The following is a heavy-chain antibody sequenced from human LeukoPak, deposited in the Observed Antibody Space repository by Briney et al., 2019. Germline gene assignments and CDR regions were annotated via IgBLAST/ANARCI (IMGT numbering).Heavy chain of an antibody. CDR3: AKDVVAAPSRFDY. V-gene: IGHV3-23*01. CDR1: GFTVSSNY. J-gene: IGHJ4*02. Sequence: GRSLRLSCAASGFTVSSNYMSWVRQAPGKGLEWVSGIRGSGGSTYYADSVKGRFTISRDNSKNTMYLQMNSLRAEDTAVYYCAKDVVAAPSRFDYWGQGTLVTVSS. D-gene: IGHD1-26*01. CDR2: IRGSGGST.